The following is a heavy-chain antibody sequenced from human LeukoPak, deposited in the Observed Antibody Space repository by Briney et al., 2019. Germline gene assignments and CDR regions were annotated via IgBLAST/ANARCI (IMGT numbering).Heavy chain of an antibody. J-gene: IGHJ4*02. CDR1: GYTFTSYA. CDR3: ARETKYDYVWGSYRYFYYFDY. V-gene: IGHV1-3*03. Sequence: ASVKVSCKASGYTFTSYAMHWVRQAPGQRLEWMGWINAGNGNTKYSQEFQGRVTITRDTSASTAYMELSSLRSEDMAVYYCARETKYDYVWGSYRYFYYFDYWGQGTLVTVSS. CDR2: INAGNGNT. D-gene: IGHD3-16*02.